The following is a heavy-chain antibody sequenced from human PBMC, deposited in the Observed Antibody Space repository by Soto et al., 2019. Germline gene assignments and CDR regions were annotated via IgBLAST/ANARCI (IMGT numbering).Heavy chain of an antibody. J-gene: IGHJ4*02. CDR1: GYIFSKYW. Sequence: PGESLKISCKSSGYIFSKYWIGWVRQMPGKGLEWMGIIYPGDSDTRYSPSFQGQVTISADKSITTAYLQWRSLKASDTAIYYCVVYSSSSVRYFDYWGQGTLVPVSS. D-gene: IGHD6-6*01. V-gene: IGHV5-51*01. CDR2: IYPGDSDT. CDR3: VVYSSSSVRYFDY.